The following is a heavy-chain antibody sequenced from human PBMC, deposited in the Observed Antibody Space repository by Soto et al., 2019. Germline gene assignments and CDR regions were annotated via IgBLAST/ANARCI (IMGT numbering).Heavy chain of an antibody. Sequence: PSETLSLTCTVSGGSISSYYWRWIRQPAGKGLEWIGRIYTSGSTNYNPSLKSRVTMSVDTSKNQFSLKLSSVTAADTAVYYCARDQARGYQLLLAVRGPENLFDPWGQGTLVTVSS. V-gene: IGHV4-4*07. CDR3: ARDQARGYQLLLAVRGPENLFDP. CDR1: GGSISSYY. CDR2: IYTSGST. J-gene: IGHJ5*02. D-gene: IGHD2-2*01.